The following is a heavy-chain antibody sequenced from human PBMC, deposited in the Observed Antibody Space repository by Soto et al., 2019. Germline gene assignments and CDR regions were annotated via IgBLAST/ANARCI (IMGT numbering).Heavy chain of an antibody. CDR1: GFTLNTSA. Sequence: GSRRISSGNSGFTLNTSAMNLFRQAPGKGLELVSLISESGDGTYYADSVKGRFTISRDNSQRTLNLQMNSLRAEDTAVYYCAKNGDFWSWGMDVWGQGTTVTGSS. J-gene: IGHJ6*02. D-gene: IGHD3-3*01. CDR2: ISESGDGT. V-gene: IGHV3-23*01. CDR3: AKNGDFWSWGMDV.